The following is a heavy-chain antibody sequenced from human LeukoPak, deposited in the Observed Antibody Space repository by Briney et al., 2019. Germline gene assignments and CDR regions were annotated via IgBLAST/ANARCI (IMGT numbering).Heavy chain of an antibody. CDR3: ARVGYGGPSNIYWYYGMDV. CDR2: ISSGGITI. CDR1: GFTFSNYA. J-gene: IGHJ6*02. V-gene: IGHV3-48*01. Sequence: GGSLRLSCAASGFTFSNYAMSWVRQAPGKGLEWVSYISSGGITIYYADSVKGRFTISRDNSKNTLYLQMNSLRAEDTAVYYCARVGYGGPSNIYWYYGMDVWGQGTTVTVSS. D-gene: IGHD4-23*01.